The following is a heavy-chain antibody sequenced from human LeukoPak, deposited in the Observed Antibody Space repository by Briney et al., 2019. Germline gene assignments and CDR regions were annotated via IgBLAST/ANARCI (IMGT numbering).Heavy chain of an antibody. CDR1: GYTFTSYY. J-gene: IGHJ4*02. V-gene: IGHV1-46*01. D-gene: IGHD3-10*01. CDR3: AREFGESYYFDF. Sequence: ASVKVSCKASGYTFTSYYMHWVRQAPGQGLEWMGVVFPGGSNTHYAQRFQGRVTMTGDTSTSTVFMELSSLRSEDTAVYYCAREFGESYYFDFWGQGTLVTVSS. CDR2: VFPGGSNT.